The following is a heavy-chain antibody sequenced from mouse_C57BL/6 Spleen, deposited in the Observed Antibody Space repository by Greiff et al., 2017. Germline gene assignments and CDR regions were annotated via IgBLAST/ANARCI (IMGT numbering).Heavy chain of an antibody. J-gene: IGHJ4*01. D-gene: IGHD1-1*01. Sequence: QVQLKESGPELVKPGASVKISCKASGYAFSSSWMNWVKQRPGKGLEWIGRIYPGDGDTNYNGKFKGKATLTADKSSSTAYMQLSILTSEDSAVYFCAIVYYYGSSYVVYAMDYWGQGTSVTVSS. V-gene: IGHV1-82*01. CDR1: GYAFSSSW. CDR2: IYPGDGDT. CDR3: AIVYYYGSSYVVYAMDY.